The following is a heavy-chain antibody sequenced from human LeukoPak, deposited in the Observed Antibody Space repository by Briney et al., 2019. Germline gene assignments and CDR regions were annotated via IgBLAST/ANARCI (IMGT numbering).Heavy chain of an antibody. CDR1: GFTFSNYA. CDR3: ARVSTYYYDSSGYYSY. J-gene: IGHJ4*02. V-gene: IGHV3-7*01. CDR2: IKQDGSEK. Sequence: GGSLRLSCAASGFTFSNYAMSWVRQAPGKGLEWVANIKQDGSEKYYVDSVKGRFTISRDNAKNSLYLQMNSLRAEDTAVYYCARVSTYYYDSSGYYSYWGQGTLVTVSS. D-gene: IGHD3-22*01.